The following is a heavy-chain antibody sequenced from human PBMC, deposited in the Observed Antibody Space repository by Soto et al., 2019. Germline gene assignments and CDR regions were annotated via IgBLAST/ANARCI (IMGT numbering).Heavy chain of an antibody. Sequence: EVQLVESGGGLVQPGRSLRLSCAASGFTFDDYAMHWVRQAPGKGLEWVSGISWNSGSIGYADSVKGRFTISRDNAKNSRYLQMNSLIAEDTTLYYCAKDSSSWYSMGSDYWGQGTLVTVSS. CDR3: AKDSSSWYSMGSDY. D-gene: IGHD6-13*01. CDR2: ISWNSGSI. V-gene: IGHV3-9*01. J-gene: IGHJ4*02. CDR1: GFTFDDYA.